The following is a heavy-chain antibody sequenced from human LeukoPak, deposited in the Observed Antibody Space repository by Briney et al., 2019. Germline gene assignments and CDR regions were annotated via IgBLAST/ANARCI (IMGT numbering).Heavy chain of an antibody. CDR2: ISAYNGNT. Sequence: GASVKVSCKVSGYTFTSYGISWVRQAPGQGLEWMGWISAYNGNTNYAQKLQGRVTMTTDTSTSTAYMELRSLRSDDTAVYYCARDGGGKGREGYYYYGMDVWGQGTTVTVSS. CDR1: GYTFTSYG. J-gene: IGHJ6*02. V-gene: IGHV1-18*01. D-gene: IGHD4-23*01. CDR3: ARDGGGKGREGYYYYGMDV.